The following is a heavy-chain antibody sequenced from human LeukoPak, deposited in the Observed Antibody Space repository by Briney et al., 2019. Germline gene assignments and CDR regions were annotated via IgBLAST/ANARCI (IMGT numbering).Heavy chain of an antibody. J-gene: IGHJ6*03. CDR1: GFTFGSCA. CDR2: ISGTGRST. Sequence: GGYLRLSCAASGFTFGSCAMSWVRQAPGKGLEWVSNISGTGRSTFYADSLKGRITISRDNSKNTLFLQMSSLRAEDTAVYYCAKAGIFGVVGRFYMDVWGKGTTVTVSS. CDR3: AKAGIFGVVGRFYMDV. D-gene: IGHD3-3*01. V-gene: IGHV3-23*01.